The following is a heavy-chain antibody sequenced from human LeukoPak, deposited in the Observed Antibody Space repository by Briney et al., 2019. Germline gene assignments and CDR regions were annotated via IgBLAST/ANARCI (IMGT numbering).Heavy chain of an antibody. CDR3: ARALLYCSGGSCYVGNWFDP. CDR1: GGSFSDYY. CDR2: INHSGST. D-gene: IGHD2-15*01. Sequence: PSETLSLTCAVYGGSFSDYYWSWIRQPPGKGLEWIGEINHSGSTNYNPSLKSRVTISVDTSKNQFSLKLSSVTAADTAVYYCARALLYCSGGSCYVGNWFDPWGQGTLVTVSS. J-gene: IGHJ5*02. V-gene: IGHV4-34*01.